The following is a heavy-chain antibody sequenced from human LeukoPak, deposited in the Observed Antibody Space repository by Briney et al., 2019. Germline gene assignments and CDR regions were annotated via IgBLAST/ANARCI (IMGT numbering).Heavy chain of an antibody. Sequence: SETLSLTCTVSGGSMSNYWWNWIRQPPGKGLEWIGYVYYDGSTYYNPALNSRVTISIDTSKNQFSLKLNSVTAADTAVYYCARRLCSSLTCNIGPSGNWLDPWGQGTLVTVSS. V-gene: IGHV4-59*08. J-gene: IGHJ5*02. CDR2: VYYDGST. CDR1: GGSMSNYW. CDR3: ARRLCSSLTCNIGPSGNWLDP. D-gene: IGHD2-2*02.